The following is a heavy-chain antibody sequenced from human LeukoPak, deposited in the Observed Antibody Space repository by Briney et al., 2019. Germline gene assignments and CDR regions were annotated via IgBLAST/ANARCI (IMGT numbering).Heavy chain of an antibody. Sequence: PGGSLRLSCTVSGFSLMRNAMNWVRQTPEKRLEWVSTIGGSAGDTVYADSVKGRFTISRDKSKNSLYLQMNSLRAEDTAVYYCARGAYYYEDWGQGTLVTVSS. J-gene: IGHJ4*02. V-gene: IGHV3-23*01. D-gene: IGHD3-22*01. CDR1: GFSLMRNA. CDR3: ARGAYYYED. CDR2: IGGSAGDT.